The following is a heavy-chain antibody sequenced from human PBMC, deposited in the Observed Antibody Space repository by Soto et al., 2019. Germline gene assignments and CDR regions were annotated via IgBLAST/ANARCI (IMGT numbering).Heavy chain of an antibody. Sequence: PSETLSLTCTVSGGSTSSSSHHWAWIRQPPGKGLEWIGSIYYSGNTYHNPSLKSRVTISVDTSKNQFSLKLSSVTAADTSVYYCASRHRRYSNYYFDYWGQGTLVTVSS. D-gene: IGHD4-4*01. J-gene: IGHJ4*02. CDR1: GGSTSSSSHH. CDR2: IYYSGNT. CDR3: ASRHRRYSNYYFDY. V-gene: IGHV4-39*01.